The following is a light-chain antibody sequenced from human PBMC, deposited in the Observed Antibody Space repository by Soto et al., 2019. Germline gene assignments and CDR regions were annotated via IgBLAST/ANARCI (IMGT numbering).Light chain of an antibody. CDR2: AAS. CDR1: QGISSY. V-gene: IGKV1-9*01. J-gene: IGKJ3*01. Sequence: IQLTQSPSSLSASVGDRVTITCRASQGISSYLAWYQQKPGKAPKLLIYAASTLQSGVPSRLSGSGSGTDFTLTISSLQPEDFATYYCQQLNSYPPVFGPGTKVDIK. CDR3: QQLNSYPPV.